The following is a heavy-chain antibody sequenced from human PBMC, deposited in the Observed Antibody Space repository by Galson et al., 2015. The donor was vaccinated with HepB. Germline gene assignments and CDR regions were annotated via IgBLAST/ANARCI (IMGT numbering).Heavy chain of an antibody. CDR2: IRPKEHFYAT. J-gene: IGHJ4*02. CDR3: IRHVEYYRPY. Sequence: SLRLSCAASGAIFSGSAIHWIRQAPGKGLERVGHIRPKEHFYATSYSASVGGRFTISRDDSKNTAFLHMNSLRVEDTAVHYCIRHVEYYRPYWGQGSLVTVSS. CDR1: GAIFSGSA. D-gene: IGHD2/OR15-2a*01. V-gene: IGHV3-73*01.